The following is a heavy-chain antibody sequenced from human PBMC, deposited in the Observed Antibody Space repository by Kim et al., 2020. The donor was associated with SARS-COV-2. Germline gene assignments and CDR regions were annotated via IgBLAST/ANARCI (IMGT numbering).Heavy chain of an antibody. CDR2: IIPILGIA. Sequence: SVKVSCKASGGTFSSYAISWVRQAPGQGLEWMGRIIPILGIANYAQKFQGRVTITADKSTSTAYMELSSLRSEDTAVYYCARERGGEIPHDDILTGYYTPKKNYYYYYMDVWGKGTTVTVSS. CDR3: ARERGGEIPHDDILTGYYTPKKNYYYYYMDV. J-gene: IGHJ6*03. V-gene: IGHV1-69*04. D-gene: IGHD3-9*01. CDR1: GGTFSSYA.